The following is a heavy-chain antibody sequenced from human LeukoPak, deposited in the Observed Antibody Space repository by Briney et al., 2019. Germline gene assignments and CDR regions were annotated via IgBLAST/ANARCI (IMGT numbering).Heavy chain of an antibody. J-gene: IGHJ4*02. CDR1: GFTFSSYA. CDR2: ISGSGGST. Sequence: GGSLRLSCAASGFTFSSYAMSWVRQAPGKGLEWVSAISGSGGSTYYADSVKGRFTISRDNSKNTLYLQMNSLRAEDTAVYYCAKDSSGDYYDSSGTADEYWGQGTLVTVSS. CDR3: AKDSSGDYYDSSGTADEY. D-gene: IGHD3-22*01. V-gene: IGHV3-23*01.